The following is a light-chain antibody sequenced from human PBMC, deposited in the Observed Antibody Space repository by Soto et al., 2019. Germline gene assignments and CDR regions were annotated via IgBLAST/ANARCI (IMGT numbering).Light chain of an antibody. Sequence: DIQMTQSPSSLSASVGDRVTITCRASQTISSHLNWYKQKPGKAPKLLIYAASSLQSGVSSRFSGSGSGTDFTLTISSLQPEDFATYYCQQSYNTPRTFGQGTKV. J-gene: IGKJ1*01. CDR2: AAS. CDR1: QTISSH. CDR3: QQSYNTPRT. V-gene: IGKV1-39*01.